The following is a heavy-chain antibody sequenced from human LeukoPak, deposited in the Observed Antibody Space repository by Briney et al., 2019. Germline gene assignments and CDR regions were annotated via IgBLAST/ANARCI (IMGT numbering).Heavy chain of an antibody. Sequence: SETLSLTCTVSGGSISSYYWSWIRQPAGKGLEWIGRIYTSGSTNYNPSLKSRVTMSVDTSKNQFSLKLSSVTAADTAVYYCESTYYDSSGYYETDYWGQGTLVTVSS. D-gene: IGHD3-22*01. V-gene: IGHV4-4*07. CDR2: IYTSGST. J-gene: IGHJ4*02. CDR1: GGSISSYY. CDR3: ESTYYDSSGYYETDY.